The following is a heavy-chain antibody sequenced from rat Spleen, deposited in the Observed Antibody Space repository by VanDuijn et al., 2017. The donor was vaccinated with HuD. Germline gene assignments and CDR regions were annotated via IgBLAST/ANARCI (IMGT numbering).Heavy chain of an antibody. Sequence: QVHLKETGPDLVQLTQTLSITCTVSGFSVTTHNVHWVRQPPGKGLEWMGAVWSGGGTDYNSALKSRLSISRDTSKNQVFLKMNSLQTDDTGTYYCTIHPRYWGQGVMVTVSS. D-gene: IGHD3-1*01. CDR3: TIHPRY. J-gene: IGHJ2*01. CDR1: GFSVTTHN. CDR2: VWSGGGT. V-gene: IGHV2-45*01.